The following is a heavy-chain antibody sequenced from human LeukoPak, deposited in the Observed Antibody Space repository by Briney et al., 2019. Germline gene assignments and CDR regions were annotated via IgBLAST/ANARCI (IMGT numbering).Heavy chain of an antibody. CDR3: ATEGTSSEFDY. Sequence: GGSLRLSCVASGLTFSSYTVHWVRQAPGKGLEWVATILHDGSTKFYADSVKGRFTVSRDNSRNTLDLQMNSLRTEDTALYYCATEGTSSEFDYWGQGTLATVSS. J-gene: IGHJ4*02. D-gene: IGHD6-6*01. V-gene: IGHV3-30-3*01. CDR1: GLTFSSYT. CDR2: ILHDGSTK.